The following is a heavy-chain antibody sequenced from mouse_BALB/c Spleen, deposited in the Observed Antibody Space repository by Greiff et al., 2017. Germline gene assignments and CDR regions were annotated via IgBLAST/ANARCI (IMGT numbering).Heavy chain of an antibody. CDR3: ARSYGMAYAMDY. CDR1: GFTFSSYG. CDR2: ISSGGSYT. Sequence: EVKLLESGGDLVKPGGSLKLSCAASGFTFSSYGMSWVRQTPDKRLEWVATISSGGSYTYYPDSVKGRFTISRDNAKNTLYLQMSSLKSEDTAMYYCARSYGMAYAMDYWGQGTSVTVSS. V-gene: IGHV5-6*02. D-gene: IGHD2-1*01. J-gene: IGHJ4*01.